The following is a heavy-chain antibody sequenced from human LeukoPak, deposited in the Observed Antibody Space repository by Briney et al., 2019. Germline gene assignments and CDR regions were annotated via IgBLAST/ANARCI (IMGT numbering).Heavy chain of an antibody. J-gene: IGHJ4*02. CDR1: GGSISGYY. V-gene: IGHV4-34*01. D-gene: IGHD6-19*01. CDR2: INHSGST. Sequence: SETLSLTCTVSGGSISGYYWSWIRQPPGKGLEWIGEINHSGSTNYNPSLKSRVTISVDTSKNQFSLKLSSVTAADTAVYYCARRLAVAVGEDYFDYWGQGTLVTVSS. CDR3: ARRLAVAVGEDYFDY.